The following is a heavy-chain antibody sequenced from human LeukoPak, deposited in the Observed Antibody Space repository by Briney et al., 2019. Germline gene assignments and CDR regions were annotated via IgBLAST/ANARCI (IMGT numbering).Heavy chain of an antibody. CDR1: GFTFSSYS. V-gene: IGHV3-21*01. J-gene: IGHJ4*02. CDR2: ISSSSSYI. Sequence: GGSLRLSCAASGFTFSSYSMNWVRQAPGKGLEWVSSISSSSSYIYYADSVKGRFTISRDNARNSLYLQMNSLRAEDTAEYYCARAVAGTEVDYWGQGTLVTVSS. CDR3: ARAVAGTEVDY. D-gene: IGHD6-19*01.